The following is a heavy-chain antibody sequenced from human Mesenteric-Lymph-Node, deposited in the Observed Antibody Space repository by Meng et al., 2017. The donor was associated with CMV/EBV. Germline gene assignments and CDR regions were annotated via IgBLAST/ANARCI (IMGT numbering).Heavy chain of an antibody. CDR3: ARGTGDGEAVIGVIDWYFDL. J-gene: IGHJ2*01. CDR1: GYTFSHYA. Sequence: GESLKISCAASGYTFSHYAMHWVRQAPGKGLESVSGISGSGRSTYYADSVKGRFTISRDNSKNTLYLQMGSLRAEDMAVYYCARGTGDGEAVIGVIDWYFDLWGRGTLVTSPQ. D-gene: IGHD3-10*01. CDR2: ISGSGRST. V-gene: IGHV3-64*02.